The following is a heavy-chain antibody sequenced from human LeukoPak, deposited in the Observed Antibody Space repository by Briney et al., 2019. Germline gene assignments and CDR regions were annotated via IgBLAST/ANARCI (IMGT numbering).Heavy chain of an antibody. V-gene: IGHV1-24*01. Sequence: ASVKVSCKVSGYTLTELSMHWVRQAPGKGLEWMGGFDPEDGETIYAQKFQGRVTMTEDTSTDTAYMELSSLRSEDTAVYYCATGGAAAGPSDYWGQGTLVTVSS. CDR3: ATGGAAAGPSDY. J-gene: IGHJ4*02. CDR2: FDPEDGET. CDR1: GYTLTELS. D-gene: IGHD6-13*01.